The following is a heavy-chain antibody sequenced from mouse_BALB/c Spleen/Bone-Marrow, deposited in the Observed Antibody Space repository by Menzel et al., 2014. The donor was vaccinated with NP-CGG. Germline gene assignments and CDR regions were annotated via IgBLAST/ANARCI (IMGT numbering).Heavy chain of an antibody. V-gene: IGHV1-14*01. J-gene: IGHJ4*01. Sequence: LVESGPELVKPGASVKMSCKASGYTFTSYVMHWVKQKPGQGLEWIGYISPYNDGTKYNEKFKGKATLTSDKSSSTAYMELSSLTSEDSAVYYCARSPSYGNYVDYWGQGTSVTVSS. D-gene: IGHD2-10*02. CDR2: ISPYNDGT. CDR1: GYTFTSYV. CDR3: ARSPSYGNYVDY.